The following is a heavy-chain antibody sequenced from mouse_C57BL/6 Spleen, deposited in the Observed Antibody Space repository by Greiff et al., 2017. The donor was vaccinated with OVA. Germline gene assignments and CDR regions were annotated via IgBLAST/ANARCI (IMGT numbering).Heavy chain of an antibody. D-gene: IGHD1-1*01. CDR2: IYPSDSDT. J-gene: IGHJ1*03. Sequence: QVQLQQPGAELVKPGASVKVSCKASGYTFTSYWMHWVKQRPGQGLEWIGRIYPSDSDTNYNQKFKGKATLTVDKSSSTAYMQLSSLTSEDSAVYYSAIPYYYGSSYGECEVWGTGATGTVSS. CDR1: GYTFTSYW. CDR3: AIPYYYGSSYGECEV. V-gene: IGHV1-74*01.